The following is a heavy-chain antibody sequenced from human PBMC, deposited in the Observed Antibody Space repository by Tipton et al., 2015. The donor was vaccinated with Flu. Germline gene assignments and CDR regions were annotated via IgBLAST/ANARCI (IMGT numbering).Heavy chain of an antibody. CDR3: ARGGGYYYVLIDY. CDR1: GGSISGHY. D-gene: IGHD3-10*02. CDR2: IYYNVNT. J-gene: IGHJ4*02. V-gene: IGHV4-59*11. Sequence: GLVKPSETLSLICTVSGGSISGHYWSWVRQPPGKGLEWIGYIYYNVNTNYNPSLKSRITISLDTSKKQFSLRLTSVTAADTAVYYCARGGGYYYVLIDYWGQGTLVTASS.